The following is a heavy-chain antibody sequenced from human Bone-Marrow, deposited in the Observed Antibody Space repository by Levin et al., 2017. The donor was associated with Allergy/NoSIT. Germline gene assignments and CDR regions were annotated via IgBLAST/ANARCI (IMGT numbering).Heavy chain of an antibody. Sequence: PGESLKISCAASGLTFPNYWMSWVRQTPQKGLEWVANLDRDGSAKFYVDSVKGRFTISRDNAKNSLYLQMNSLRTEDTAIYYCARDLLGGAMGVWGPGTTVIVSS. CDR1: GLTFPNYW. CDR3: ARDLLGGAMGV. D-gene: IGHD1-26*01. J-gene: IGHJ6*02. CDR2: LDRDGSAK. V-gene: IGHV3-7*01.